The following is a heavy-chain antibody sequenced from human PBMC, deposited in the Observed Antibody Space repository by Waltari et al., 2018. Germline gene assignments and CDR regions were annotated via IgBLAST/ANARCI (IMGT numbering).Heavy chain of an antibody. Sequence: QVQLQESGPGLVKPSETLSLTCTVSGYSISSGYYWGWIRQPPGKGLEWIGSINHSGSTYYNPSLKSRVTISVDTSKNQFSLKLSSVTAADTAVYYCARDQSFVITSSGFSLDYWGQGTLVTVSS. CDR1: GYSISSGYY. CDR3: ARDQSFVITSSGFSLDY. CDR2: INHSGST. D-gene: IGHD3-22*01. J-gene: IGHJ4*02. V-gene: IGHV4-38-2*02.